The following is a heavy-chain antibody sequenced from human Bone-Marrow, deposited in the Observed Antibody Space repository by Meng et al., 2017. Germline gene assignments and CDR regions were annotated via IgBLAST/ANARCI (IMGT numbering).Heavy chain of an antibody. V-gene: IGHV4-59*12. CDR1: GGPISSYS. J-gene: IGHJ6*02. CDR3: ARGGSDRYPSSWYKLPGGYYYGMDV. CDR2: IFYSGST. Sequence: SETLSLTCTVSGGPISSYSWSWIRRPPGKGLGWIGYIFYSGSTNYNPTPKSRVTMSVDTSKNPFSLKLSSVTAADTAVYYCARGGSDRYPSSWYKLPGGYYYGMDVWGQGTTVTVSS. D-gene: IGHD6-13*01.